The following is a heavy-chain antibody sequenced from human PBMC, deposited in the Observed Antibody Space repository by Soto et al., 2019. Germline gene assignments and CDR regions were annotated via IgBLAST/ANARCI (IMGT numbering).Heavy chain of an antibody. J-gene: IGHJ4*02. CDR2: IIPIFGTA. V-gene: IGHV1-69*13. CDR1: GGTFSSYA. D-gene: IGHD4-17*01. Sequence: ASVKVSCKASGGTFSSYAISWVRQAPGQGLEWMGGIIPIFGTANYAQKFQGRVTITADESTSTAYMGLSSLRSEDTAVYYCARDPYGDFSYYFDYWGQGTLVTVSS. CDR3: ARDPYGDFSYYFDY.